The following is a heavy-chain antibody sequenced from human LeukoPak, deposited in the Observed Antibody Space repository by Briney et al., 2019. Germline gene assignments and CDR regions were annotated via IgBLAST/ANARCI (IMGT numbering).Heavy chain of an antibody. CDR2: IWYDGSNE. CDR3: YARPVLPAAFLPSGNYMDV. CDR1: GFTFSSYA. J-gene: IGHJ6*03. D-gene: IGHD2-2*01. V-gene: IGHV3-33*01. Sequence: GGSLRLSCAASGFTFSSYAMHWVRQAPGKGLEWVAVIWYDGSNEYYADSVKGRFTISRDNSKNTLYLQMNRLRAEDTAVYYCYARPVLPAAFLPSGNYMDVWGKGTTVTVSS.